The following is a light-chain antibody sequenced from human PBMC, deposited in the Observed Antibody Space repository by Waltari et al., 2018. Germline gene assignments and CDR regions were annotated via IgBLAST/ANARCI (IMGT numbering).Light chain of an antibody. J-gene: IGKJ1*01. CDR3: CQQSHSAPWT. V-gene: IGKV1-5*03. CDR2: KAS. Sequence: DIQMTQFPSTLSASVGDRLTITCRASQSINSWLAWYQQKPGKAPKLLICKASSLESGVPSRFSGSGSGTEFTLTISSLQPDDFATHYCCQQSHSAPWTFGQGTKVEIK. CDR1: QSINSW.